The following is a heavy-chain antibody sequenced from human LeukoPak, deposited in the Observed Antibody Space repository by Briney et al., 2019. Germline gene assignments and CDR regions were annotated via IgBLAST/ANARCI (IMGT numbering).Heavy chain of an antibody. D-gene: IGHD1-26*01. CDR1: GFTFYNSG. CDR3: AIEQWELKY. Sequence: GGSLRLSCAASGFTFYNSGMGWVRQAPGKGLEWISAISDSGGLTYYADSVKGRFTISRDGSKNTLYLQMDSLKAEDTAVYYCAIEQWELKYWGQGTLVTVSS. V-gene: IGHV3-23*01. J-gene: IGHJ4*02. CDR2: ISDSGGLT.